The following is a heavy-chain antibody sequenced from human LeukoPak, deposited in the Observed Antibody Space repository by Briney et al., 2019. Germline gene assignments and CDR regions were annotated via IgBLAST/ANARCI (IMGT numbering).Heavy chain of an antibody. CDR1: GGSFSGYY. V-gene: IGHV4-34*01. J-gene: IGHJ4*02. Sequence: SETLSLTCAVYGGSFSGYYWSWIRQPPGKGLEWIGEINHSGSTNYNPSLKSRVTISVDTSKNQFSLKLSSVTAADTAVYYCARDLGYCTNGVCHTRFDYWGQGTLVAVSS. CDR2: INHSGST. D-gene: IGHD2-8*01. CDR3: ARDLGYCTNGVCHTRFDY.